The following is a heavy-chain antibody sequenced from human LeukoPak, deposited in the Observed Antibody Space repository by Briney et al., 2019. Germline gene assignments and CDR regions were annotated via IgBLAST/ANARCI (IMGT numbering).Heavy chain of an antibody. J-gene: IGHJ4*02. Sequence: GASVKVSCKASGYTFTSYGISWVRQAPGQGLEWMGWISAYNGNTNYAQKLQGRVTMTTDTSTSTAYMELGSLRSDDTAVYYCARFYDSSGYYPYYFDYWGQGTLVTVSS. CDR2: ISAYNGNT. CDR3: ARFYDSSGYYPYYFDY. D-gene: IGHD3-22*01. V-gene: IGHV1-18*01. CDR1: GYTFTSYG.